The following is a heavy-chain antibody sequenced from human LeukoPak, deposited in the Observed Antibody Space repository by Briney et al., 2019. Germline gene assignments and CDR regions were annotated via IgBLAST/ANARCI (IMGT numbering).Heavy chain of an antibody. Sequence: SETLSLTCTVSGASITTASWAWVRQSPGRGLEWIGTVKFDGKTHYNLSLNDRVSLSLVPSNNHFSLNLKAVTAADTAVYYCARDLGGYSGYPNNWFDPWDQGALVTVSS. D-gene: IGHD3-22*01. CDR3: ARDLGGYSGYPNNWFDP. V-gene: IGHV4-39*07. CDR1: GASITTAS. J-gene: IGHJ5*02. CDR2: VKFDGKT.